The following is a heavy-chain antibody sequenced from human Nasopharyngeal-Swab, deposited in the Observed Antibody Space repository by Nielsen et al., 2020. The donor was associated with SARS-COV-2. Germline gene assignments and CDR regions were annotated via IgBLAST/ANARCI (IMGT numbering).Heavy chain of an antibody. CDR1: GFIFSASA. CDR2: IGDKDHNYAT. Sequence: GESLKISCAASGFIFSASAIHWVRQASGKGLEWVGRIGDKDHNYATTYGASVQGRFTISRDDSKNTAFLQMDSLKTEGTALYYYTTDFYFDYWGQGTLVTVSS. J-gene: IGHJ4*02. V-gene: IGHV3-73*01. CDR3: TTDFYFDY.